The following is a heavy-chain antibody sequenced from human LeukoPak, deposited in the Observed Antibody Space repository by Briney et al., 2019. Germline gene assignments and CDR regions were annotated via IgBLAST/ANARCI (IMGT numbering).Heavy chain of an antibody. J-gene: IGHJ5*02. CDR2: IYFSGST. Sequence: SETLSLTCTVSGGSISSYYWSWIRQPPGKGLEWIGYIYFSGSTNYNPSLKSRVTISVDTSKNQFSLKLSSVTAADTAVYYCARRGSSGWFDPWGQGTLATVSS. CDR3: ARRGSSGWFDP. CDR1: GGSISSYY. V-gene: IGHV4-59*08. D-gene: IGHD6-19*01.